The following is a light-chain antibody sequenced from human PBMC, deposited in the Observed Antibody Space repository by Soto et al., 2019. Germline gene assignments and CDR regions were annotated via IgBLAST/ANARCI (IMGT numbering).Light chain of an antibody. J-gene: IGLJ3*02. CDR3: SSYTSGSTRVV. CDR2: DVS. CDR1: SSDVGGYNY. Sequence: QSVLTQPASVSGSPGQSITISCTGTSSDVGGYNYVSWYQQHPGKAPKVMIYDVSKRPSGISNRFSGSKSGNTASLTISGLQLEDEADYYCSSYTSGSTRVVFGGGTKLTVL. V-gene: IGLV2-14*03.